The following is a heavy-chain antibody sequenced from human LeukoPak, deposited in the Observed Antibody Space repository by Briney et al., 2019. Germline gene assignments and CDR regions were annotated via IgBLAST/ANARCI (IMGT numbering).Heavy chain of an antibody. J-gene: IGHJ4*02. CDR3: ARARGIAVAGVYYFDY. V-gene: IGHV1-2*02. D-gene: IGHD6-19*01. CDR2: INPNSGGT. CDR1: GYTFTGYY. Sequence: ASVKVSCQASGYTFTGYYMHWVRQAPGQGLEWMGWINPNSGGTNYAQKFQGRVTMTRDTSISTAYMELSRLRSDDTAVYYCARARGIAVAGVYYFDYWGQGTLVTVSS.